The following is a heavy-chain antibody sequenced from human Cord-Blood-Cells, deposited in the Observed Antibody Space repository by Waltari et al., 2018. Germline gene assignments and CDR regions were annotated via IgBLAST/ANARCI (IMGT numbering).Heavy chain of an antibody. D-gene: IGHD3-16*01. CDR2: IKSDGGST. V-gene: IGHV3-74*01. Sequence: EVQLVESGGGLVQPGGSLRLSCAASGFTFSSYWMHWVRQAPGKGLVGVSRIKSDGGSTSYPDSVKGRFTISRDNAKNTLYLQMNSLRAEDTAVDYCARVGGWWGQGTLVTVSS. CDR1: GFTFSSYW. CDR3: ARVGGW. J-gene: IGHJ4*02.